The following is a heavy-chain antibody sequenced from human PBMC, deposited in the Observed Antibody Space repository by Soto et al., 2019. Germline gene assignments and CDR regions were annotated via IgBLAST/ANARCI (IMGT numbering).Heavy chain of an antibody. CDR3: AHWTLVQQLRYFDL. CDR1: GFALSTSGVG. Sequence: QITLKESGPTLVKPTQTLTLTCTFSGFALSTSGVGVGWIRQPPGKALEWLALIYWDENKRYSPSLKSRLTNTKDTSKNQVVLTMTNMDPVETATYYCAHWTLVQQLRYFDLWGRGTLVTVSS. CDR2: IYWDENK. V-gene: IGHV2-5*02. J-gene: IGHJ2*01. D-gene: IGHD6-13*01.